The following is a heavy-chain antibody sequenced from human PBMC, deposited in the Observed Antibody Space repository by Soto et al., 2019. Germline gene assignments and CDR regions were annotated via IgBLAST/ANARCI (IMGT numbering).Heavy chain of an antibody. CDR2: IKEDGTER. CDR3: ASHGEICMGNDCYRHFDS. J-gene: IGHJ4*02. Sequence: EVQLAESGGGLVQPGGSLRLSCAASGSTFSDYWMNWVRQARGKGLEWVANIKEDGTERYYVDSVKGRFTISRDNAKNSLYLEMNNLRVEDTAVYYCASHGEICMGNDCYRHFDSWGQGTLVTVSS. V-gene: IGHV3-7*03. D-gene: IGHD5-12*01. CDR1: GSTFSDYW.